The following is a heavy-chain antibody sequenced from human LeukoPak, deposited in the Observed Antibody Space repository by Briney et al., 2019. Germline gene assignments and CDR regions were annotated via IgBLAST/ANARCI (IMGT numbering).Heavy chain of an antibody. D-gene: IGHD3-22*01. V-gene: IGHV3-30*04. CDR2: ISPDGSNK. Sequence: SGRSLRLSCAASGFTFSSYALHWVRQAPGKGPEWVAVISPDGSNKYYADSVKGRFTISRDNPKNTVYLQMNSLRAEDTAVYYCARDYYYDRSGYFGYWGQGTLVTVSS. CDR1: GFTFSSYA. CDR3: ARDYYYDRSGYFGY. J-gene: IGHJ4*02.